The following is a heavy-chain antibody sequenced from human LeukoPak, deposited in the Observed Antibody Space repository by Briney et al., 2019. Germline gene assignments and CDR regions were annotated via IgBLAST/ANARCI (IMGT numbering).Heavy chain of an antibody. Sequence: ASVKVSCKASGYTFTGYYMHWVRQAPGQVLEWMGWINPNSGGTNYAQKFQGRVTMTRDTSISTAYMELSRLRSDDTAVYYCAREAAAGTEGFDYWGQGTLVTVSS. D-gene: IGHD6-13*01. V-gene: IGHV1-2*02. J-gene: IGHJ4*02. CDR3: AREAAAGTEGFDY. CDR2: INPNSGGT. CDR1: GYTFTGYY.